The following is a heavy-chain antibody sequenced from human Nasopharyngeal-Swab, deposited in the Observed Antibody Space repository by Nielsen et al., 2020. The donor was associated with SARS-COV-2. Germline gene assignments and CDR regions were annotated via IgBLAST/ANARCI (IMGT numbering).Heavy chain of an antibody. V-gene: IGHV3-21*01. J-gene: IGHJ4*02. CDR2: ISSSSSYI. Sequence: VRQAPGKGLEWVSSISSSSSYIYYADSVKGRFTISRDNAKNSLYLQMNSLRAEDTAVYCCARGPHLYYEALNDYWGQGTLVTVSS. CDR3: ARGPHLYYEALNDY. D-gene: IGHD3-22*01.